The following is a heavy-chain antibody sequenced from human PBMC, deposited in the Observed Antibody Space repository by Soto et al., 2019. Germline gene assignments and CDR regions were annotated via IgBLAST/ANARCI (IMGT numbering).Heavy chain of an antibody. CDR1: GGSVSICIYD. J-gene: IGHJ5*02. CDR2: IYYSGST. D-gene: IGHD2-2*01. Sequence: SWTLALACTVSGGSVSICIYDWTLIRQPPGKGLEWIGYIYYSGSTNYNPSLKSRVTISVDTSKNQFSLKLSSVTAADTAVYYCAASWIVPAATPGNWFDPWGQGTLVTVSS. CDR3: AASWIVPAATPGNWFDP. V-gene: IGHV4-61*01.